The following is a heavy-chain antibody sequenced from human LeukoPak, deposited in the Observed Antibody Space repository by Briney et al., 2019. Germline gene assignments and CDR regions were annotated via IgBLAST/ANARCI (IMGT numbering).Heavy chain of an antibody. Sequence: GGSLRLSCAASGFTFSSSSMNWVRQAPGKGLEFVSSISPSSSYIYYADSVKGRFTISRDDAKNSLFLQMNSLRAEDTAVYYCAREGGYCSGGSCRFFDYCGQGTLVTVSS. CDR1: GFTFSSSS. CDR3: AREGGYCSGGSCRFFDY. V-gene: IGHV3-21*06. CDR2: ISPSSSYI. D-gene: IGHD2-15*01. J-gene: IGHJ4*02.